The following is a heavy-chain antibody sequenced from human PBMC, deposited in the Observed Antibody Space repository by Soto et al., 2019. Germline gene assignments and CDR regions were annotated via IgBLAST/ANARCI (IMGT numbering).Heavy chain of an antibody. CDR3: AKGLTVVIPDALDY. CDR1: GFTFSNYA. Sequence: GGSLRLSCAASGFTFSNYAMTWVRQAPGRGLEWVSGISGSGGTTYYADSVKGRFTISRDNFKNTLDLQMNSLRAEDTAVYFCAKGLTVVIPDALDYWGQGTLVTVSS. J-gene: IGHJ4*02. CDR2: ISGSGGTT. D-gene: IGHD2-2*01. V-gene: IGHV3-23*01.